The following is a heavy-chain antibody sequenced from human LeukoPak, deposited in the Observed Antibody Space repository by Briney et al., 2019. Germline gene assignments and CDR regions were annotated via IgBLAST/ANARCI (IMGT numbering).Heavy chain of an antibody. Sequence: GEPLKISCKGSGYSFTSYWIGWVRQMPGKGLEWMGIIYPGDSDTRYSPSFQGQVTISADKSISTAYLQWSSLKASDTAMYYCARSGYCSSTSCYPDAFDIWGQGTMVTVSS. J-gene: IGHJ3*02. CDR3: ARSGYCSSTSCYPDAFDI. CDR2: IYPGDSDT. V-gene: IGHV5-51*01. CDR1: GYSFTSYW. D-gene: IGHD2-2*01.